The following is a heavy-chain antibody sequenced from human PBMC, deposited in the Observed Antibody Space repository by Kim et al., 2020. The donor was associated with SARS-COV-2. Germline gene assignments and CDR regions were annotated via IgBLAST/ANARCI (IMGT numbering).Heavy chain of an antibody. CDR3: ARDLRSTTSPPGY. D-gene: IGHD2-2*01. J-gene: IGHJ4*02. Sequence: YDADSLKGRFTISRDNAKNSLYLQMNSLRAEATAVDYCARDLRSTTSPPGYWGQGTRVTVSS. V-gene: IGHV3-21*01.